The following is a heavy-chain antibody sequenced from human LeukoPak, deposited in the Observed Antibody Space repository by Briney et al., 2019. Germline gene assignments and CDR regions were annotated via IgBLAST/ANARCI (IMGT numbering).Heavy chain of an antibody. Sequence: SVKVSCKASGGTFSSYAISWVRQAPGQGLEWTGGIIPIFGTANYAQKFQGRVTITADESTSTAYMELSSLRSEDTAVYYCARNGFEATISLFDYWGQGTLVTVPS. J-gene: IGHJ4*02. CDR1: GGTFSSYA. V-gene: IGHV1-69*13. CDR2: IIPIFGTA. CDR3: ARNGFEATISLFDY. D-gene: IGHD5-12*01.